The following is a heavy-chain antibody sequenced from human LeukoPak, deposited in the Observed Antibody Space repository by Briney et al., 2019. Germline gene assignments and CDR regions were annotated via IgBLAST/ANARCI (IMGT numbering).Heavy chain of an antibody. V-gene: IGHV3-7*03. CDR1: GFTFSNYW. Sequence: PGGSLRLSCVASGFTFSNYWMSWVRQAPGKGLEWVANIKQDGSDRYYVDSVKGRFTISRDNAKNSLYLQMNSLRAEDTAVYYCVKEVPVVVTACYYDYWGQGTLVTVSS. CDR2: IKQDGSDR. CDR3: VKEVPVVVTACYYDY. J-gene: IGHJ4*02. D-gene: IGHD2-21*02.